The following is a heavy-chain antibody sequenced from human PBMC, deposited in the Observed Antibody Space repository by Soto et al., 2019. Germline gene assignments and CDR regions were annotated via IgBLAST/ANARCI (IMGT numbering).Heavy chain of an antibody. J-gene: IGHJ1*01. D-gene: IGHD6-19*01. CDR2: IYWDDDK. V-gene: IGHV2-5*02. CDR1: GFSLSTSGVG. Sequence: QITLKESGPTLVKPTQTLTLTCTSPGFSLSTSGVGVGWIRKPPGKALEWLALIYWDDDKRYSPSLKSRLTITTDPSKNQVIIKMTTMDPLDTVTYYSAVGMCIAIASTLVGYFQHWCQCTLVTVSS. CDR3: AVGMCIAIASTLVGYFQH.